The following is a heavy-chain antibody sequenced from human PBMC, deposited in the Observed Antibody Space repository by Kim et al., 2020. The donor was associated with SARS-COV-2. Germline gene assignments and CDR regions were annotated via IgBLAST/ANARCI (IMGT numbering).Heavy chain of an antibody. CDR1: GFTVSSNY. CDR3: AGGVRGVPHYYYYYGMHV. D-gene: IGHD3-10*01. V-gene: IGHV3-66*02. CDR2: IYSGGST. J-gene: IGHJ6*02. Sequence: GGSLRLSCAASGFTVSSNYMSWVRQAPGKGLEWVSVIYSGGSTYYADSVKGRFTISRDNSKNTLYLQMNSLRAEDTAVYYCAGGVRGVPHYYYYYGMHVWGQGTTVTVSS.